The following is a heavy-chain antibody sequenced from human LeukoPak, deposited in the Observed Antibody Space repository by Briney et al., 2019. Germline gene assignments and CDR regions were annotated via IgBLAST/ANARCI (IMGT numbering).Heavy chain of an antibody. Sequence: GGSLRLSCAASGFTFSSYAMSWVRQAPGKGLEWVSAISGSGGSTYYADSVKGWFTISRDNSKNTLYLQMNSLRAEDTAVYYCARDKRLKGYDSARNFDYWGQGTLVTVSS. CDR1: GFTFSSYA. V-gene: IGHV3-23*01. D-gene: IGHD3-22*01. J-gene: IGHJ4*02. CDR2: ISGSGGST. CDR3: ARDKRLKGYDSARNFDY.